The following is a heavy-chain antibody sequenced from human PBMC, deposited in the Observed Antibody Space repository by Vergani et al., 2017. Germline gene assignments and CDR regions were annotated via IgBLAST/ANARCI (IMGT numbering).Heavy chain of an antibody. J-gene: IGHJ6*02. CDR3: AKNPGISTTRHYYARDV. D-gene: IGHD1-1*01. CDR2: ISPGASTV. Sequence: LEESGGGSVKPGGSLSLSCAASGFMFSDHYMSWIRQAPGTGLEWVSNISPGASTVSYTDSVTGRFTVSRDNDNNSLTLDMTTLRVEDTAVYYCAKNPGISTTRHYYARDVWGQGTTVTVSS. CDR1: GFMFSDHY. V-gene: IGHV3-11*04.